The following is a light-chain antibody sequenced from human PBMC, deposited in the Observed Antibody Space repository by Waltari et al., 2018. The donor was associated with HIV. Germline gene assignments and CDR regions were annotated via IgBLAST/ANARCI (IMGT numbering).Light chain of an antibody. CDR2: WAS. Sequence: DVVMTQSPDALAASLGERATIYRKATHSVFYTPNAKNYIAWYQQRPGQAPKLLIYWASTREFGVSARFSGSGSGTNFTLTITSLPAEDVAVDYCQQYYSPPPTFGQGTKVEIK. CDR3: QQYYSPPPT. V-gene: IGKV4-1*01. CDR1: HSVFYTPNAKNY. J-gene: IGKJ1*01.